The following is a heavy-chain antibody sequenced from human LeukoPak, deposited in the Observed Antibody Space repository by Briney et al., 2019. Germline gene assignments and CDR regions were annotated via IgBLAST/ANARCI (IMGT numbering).Heavy chain of an antibody. CDR2: ISWNSGSI. J-gene: IGHJ6*02. Sequence: GGSLRLSCAASGFTFDDYAMHWVRQAPGKGLEWVSGISWNSGSIGYADSVKGRFTISRDNAKNSLYLQMNSLRAEDTAVYYCARGSVTRAYYYYGMDVWGQGTTVTVSS. D-gene: IGHD1-14*01. CDR3: ARGSVTRAYYYYGMDV. V-gene: IGHV3-9*01. CDR1: GFTFDDYA.